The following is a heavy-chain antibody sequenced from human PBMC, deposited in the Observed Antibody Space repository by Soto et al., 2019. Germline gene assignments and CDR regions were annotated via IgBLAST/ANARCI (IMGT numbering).Heavy chain of an antibody. CDR1: GFTFSDYY. CDR3: ARGEGMGGLHIVATIGVGYYYYMDV. Sequence: QVQLVESGGGLVKPGGSLRLSCAASGFTFSDYYMSWIRQAPGKGLEWVSYISSSGSTIYYADSVKGRFTISRDNAKNSLYLQMNRLRAEDTAVYYCARGEGMGGLHIVATIGVGYYYYMDVWGKGTTVTVSS. V-gene: IGHV3-11*01. D-gene: IGHD5-12*01. J-gene: IGHJ6*03. CDR2: ISSSGSTI.